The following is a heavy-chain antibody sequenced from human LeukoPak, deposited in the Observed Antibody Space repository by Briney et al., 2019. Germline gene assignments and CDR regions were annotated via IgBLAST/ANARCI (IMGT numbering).Heavy chain of an antibody. J-gene: IGHJ6*02. Sequence: GGSLRLSCAASGFTFSSYSMNWVRQAPGKGLEWVSYISSSSSTIYYADSVKGRFTISRDNSKNTLYLQMNSLRAEDTAVYYCARDLVWLGEADYYGMDGWGQGTTVTVSS. CDR2: ISSSSSTI. D-gene: IGHD3-10*01. CDR1: GFTFSSYS. CDR3: ARDLVWLGEADYYGMDG. V-gene: IGHV3-48*01.